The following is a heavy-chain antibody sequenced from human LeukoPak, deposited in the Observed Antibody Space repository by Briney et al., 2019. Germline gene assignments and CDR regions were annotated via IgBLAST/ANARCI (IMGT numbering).Heavy chain of an antibody. Sequence: GGSLRLSCAASGFTFSTYSMNWVRQAPGKGLEWISYISSSSSTIYYADSVKGRFTISRDNAKNSLYLQMNSLRAEDTAVYYCARGSTYYDSSGQVPFDYWGQGTLVTVSS. V-gene: IGHV3-48*01. CDR3: ARGSTYYDSSGQVPFDY. J-gene: IGHJ4*02. D-gene: IGHD3-22*01. CDR2: ISSSSSTI. CDR1: GFTFSTYS.